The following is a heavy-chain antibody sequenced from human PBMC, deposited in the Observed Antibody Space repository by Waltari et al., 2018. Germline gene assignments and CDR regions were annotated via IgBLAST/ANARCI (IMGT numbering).Heavy chain of an antibody. Sequence: QVQLVQSGAEVQKPGASVKVSCKASGYTFTSYAMHWVRQAPGTRLEWMGWINAGNGNTKYSQKFQGRVTITRDTSASTAYMELSSLRSEDTAVYYCARGPHSSTRLYYYYGMDVWGQGTTVTVSS. J-gene: IGHJ6*02. CDR1: GYTFTSYA. CDR3: ARGPHSSTRLYYYYGMDV. V-gene: IGHV1-3*01. CDR2: INAGNGNT. D-gene: IGHD6-6*01.